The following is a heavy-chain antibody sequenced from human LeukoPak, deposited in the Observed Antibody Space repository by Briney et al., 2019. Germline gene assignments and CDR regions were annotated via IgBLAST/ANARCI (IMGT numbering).Heavy chain of an antibody. CDR3: AHRRPGHLTGWDNSYFDN. V-gene: IGHV2-5*02. CDR2: IYWDGDK. J-gene: IGHJ4*02. CDR1: GFSLYSSGAG. D-gene: IGHD1/OR15-1a*01. Sequence: SGPTLVIPTQTLTLTCTFSGFSLYSSGAGVSWIRQPPGRALEWLAVIYWDGDKRYNPSLRSRLTMSKDASRNQVFLVVANMDPVDTATYYCAHRRPGHLTGWDNSYFDNWGPGTLVTVSS.